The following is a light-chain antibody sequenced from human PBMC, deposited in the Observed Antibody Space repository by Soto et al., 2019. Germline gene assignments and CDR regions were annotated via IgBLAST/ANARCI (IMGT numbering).Light chain of an antibody. Sequence: ETVLTQSPGTLSLSPGERATLSCRASQSVSSNYLAWYQQKPGQAPRLLIYGESTSATGIPDKFSGSGSGTDCTLTISTLEPEEFAVYYCQQFGRSPPSWTFGQGTKVEI. CDR2: GES. CDR1: QSVSSNY. J-gene: IGKJ1*01. CDR3: QQFGRSPPSWT. V-gene: IGKV3-20*01.